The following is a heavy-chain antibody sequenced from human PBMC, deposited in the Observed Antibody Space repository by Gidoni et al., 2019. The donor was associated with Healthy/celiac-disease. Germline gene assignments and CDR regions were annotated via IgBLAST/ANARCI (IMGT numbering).Heavy chain of an antibody. Sequence: QLQLQESGSGLVKPSQTLSLTCAVSGGSISSGGYSWSWIRQPPGKGLEWIGYIYHSGSTYYNPSLKSRVTISVDRSKNQFSLKLSSVTAADTAVYYCARGGMYYYDSSGDAFDIWGQGTMVTVSS. J-gene: IGHJ3*02. D-gene: IGHD3-22*01. V-gene: IGHV4-30-2*01. CDR1: GGSISSGGYS. CDR3: ARGGMYYYDSSGDAFDI. CDR2: IYHSGST.